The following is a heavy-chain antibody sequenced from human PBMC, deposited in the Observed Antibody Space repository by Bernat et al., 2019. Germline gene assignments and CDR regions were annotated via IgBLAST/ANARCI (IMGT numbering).Heavy chain of an antibody. V-gene: IGHV4-59*01. Sequence: QVQLQESGPGLVKPSETLSLTCTVSGGSISSYYWSWIRQPPGKGLEWIGYIYYSGSTNYNPSLKSRVTISVDTSKNQFSLKLTSVPAADTAVYYCASVFGGNSAYWYFDLWGRGTLVTVSS. CDR1: GGSISSYY. J-gene: IGHJ2*01. D-gene: IGHD4-23*01. CDR3: ASVFGGNSAYWYFDL. CDR2: IYYSGST.